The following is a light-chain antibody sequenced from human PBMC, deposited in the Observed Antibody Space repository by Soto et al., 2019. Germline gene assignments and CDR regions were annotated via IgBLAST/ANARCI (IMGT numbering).Light chain of an antibody. CDR2: DAS. Sequence: EFVLTQSPGTLSLSPGERATLSCRASQTVRNNYLAWYQQKPGQAPRLLIYDASSRATGIPDRFSGGGSGTDFTLTITSLQSEDFAVYYCQQYYKWPQWTIGQGTKVDIK. CDR1: QTVRNNY. CDR3: QQYYKWPQWT. V-gene: IGKV3-20*01. J-gene: IGKJ1*01.